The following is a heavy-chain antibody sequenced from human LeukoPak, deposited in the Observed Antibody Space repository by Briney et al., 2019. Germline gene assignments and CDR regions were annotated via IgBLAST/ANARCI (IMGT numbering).Heavy chain of an antibody. V-gene: IGHV1-2*06. J-gene: IGHJ4*02. CDR2: INPNSGGT. Sequence: GASVKVSCKASGYTFRDFGISWVRQAPGQGLEWMGRINPNSGGTNYAQNFQGRVTMTRDTSISTAYMELTRLRSDDTAVYYCAREKYDGKSWDSWGQGTLVTVSS. D-gene: IGHD4-23*01. CDR3: AREKYDGKSWDS. CDR1: GYTFRDFG.